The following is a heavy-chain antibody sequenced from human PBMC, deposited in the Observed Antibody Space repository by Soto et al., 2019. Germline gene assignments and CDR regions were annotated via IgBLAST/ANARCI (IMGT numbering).Heavy chain of an antibody. CDR3: AREGSGWYGGIDY. Sequence: SETLSLTCAVYGGSFSGYYWSWIRQPPGKGLEWIGEINHSGSTNYNPSLKSRVTISVDTSKNQFSLKLSSVTAADTAVYYCAREGSGWYGGIDYWGQGTLVTVSS. D-gene: IGHD6-19*01. J-gene: IGHJ4*02. CDR1: GGSFSGYY. CDR2: INHSGST. V-gene: IGHV4-34*01.